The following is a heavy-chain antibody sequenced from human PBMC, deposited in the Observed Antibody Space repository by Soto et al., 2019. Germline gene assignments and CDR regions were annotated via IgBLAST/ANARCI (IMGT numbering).Heavy chain of an antibody. V-gene: IGHV3-7*01. D-gene: IGHD2-2*01. CDR1: GFTFSSYW. J-gene: IGHJ6*03. CDR2: IKQDGSVK. CDR3: ARDSEGYQLLGQGWYYMDV. Sequence: GGSLRLSCAASGFTFSSYWMSWVRQAPGKGLEWVANIKQDGSVKYYVDSVKGRFTISRDNAKNSLYLQMNSLRAEDTAVYYCARDSEGYQLLGQGWYYMDVWGKGTTVTVSS.